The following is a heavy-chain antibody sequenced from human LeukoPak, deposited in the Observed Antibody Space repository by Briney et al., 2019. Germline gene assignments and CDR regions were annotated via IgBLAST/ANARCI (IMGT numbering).Heavy chain of an antibody. D-gene: IGHD4-17*01. J-gene: IGHJ3*02. CDR1: GFTFNKYA. V-gene: IGHV3-23*01. Sequence: GGSLRLSCAASGFTFNKYAMMWVRQNPRKGLELVSAIRTGGVGAEYADSVRGRFTISRDDSKNTLFLQMNYLRADDTATYYCARDPNGDYVGAFDMWGQGTVVTVSS. CDR3: ARDPNGDYVGAFDM. CDR2: IRTGGVGA.